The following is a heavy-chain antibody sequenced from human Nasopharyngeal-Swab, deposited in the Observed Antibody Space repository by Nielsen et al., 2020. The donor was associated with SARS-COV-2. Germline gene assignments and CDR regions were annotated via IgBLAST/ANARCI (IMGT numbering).Heavy chain of an antibody. J-gene: IGHJ4*02. D-gene: IGHD3-22*01. V-gene: IGHV4-30-4*01. CDR2: IYYSGST. CDR3: ASWFYNYYDSSGYLDY. Sequence: SETLSLTCTVSGGSISSGGYYWSWIRQPPGKGLEWIGYIYYSGSTYYNPSLKSRVTISVDTSKNQFSLELSSVTAADTAVYYCASWFYNYYDSSGYLDYWGQGTLVTVSS. CDR1: GGSISSGGYY.